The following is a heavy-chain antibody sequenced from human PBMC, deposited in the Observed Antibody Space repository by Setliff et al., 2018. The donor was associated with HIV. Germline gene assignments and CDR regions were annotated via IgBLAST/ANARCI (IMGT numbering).Heavy chain of an antibody. Sequence: GGSLRLSCAASDFTVTNAWMNWVRQAPGKGLEWVSYISSSSSSYTNYADSVKGRFTISRDNAKNSLFLQMNSLRAEDTAVYYCAGDLFPYYHDSSPYYPPGYWGQGTLVTVSS. CDR1: DFTVTNAW. D-gene: IGHD3-22*01. J-gene: IGHJ4*02. CDR2: ISSSSSSYT. CDR3: AGDLFPYYHDSSPYYPPGY. V-gene: IGHV3-11*05.